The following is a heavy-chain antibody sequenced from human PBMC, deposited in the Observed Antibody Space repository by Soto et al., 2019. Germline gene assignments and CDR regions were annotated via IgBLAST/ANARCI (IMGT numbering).Heavy chain of an antibody. J-gene: IGHJ4*02. CDR1: GGTFKNYA. V-gene: IGHV1-69*01. CDR2: ILPVFDEL. Sequence: QVQLVQSESEVKKPGSSVKVSCKVSGGTFKNYAISWVRQAPGQGLQWVGGILPVFDELHYAPKLQGRVTITAAEVTGTAHLELGSLTCEDPAVYFCARASDTSGYHYWGQGTLVTVSS. CDR3: ARASDTSGYHY. D-gene: IGHD3-22*01.